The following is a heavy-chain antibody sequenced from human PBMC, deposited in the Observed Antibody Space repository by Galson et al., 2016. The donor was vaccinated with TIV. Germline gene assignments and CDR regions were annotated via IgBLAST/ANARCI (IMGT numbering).Heavy chain of an antibody. CDR3: ATDGRDAHNPYFDS. D-gene: IGHD5-24*01. CDR1: GFTFNRYR. Sequence: SLRLSCAASGFTFNRYRMDWVRQAPGKGLEWMAVISPDGTDQNYADSMKGRFTISRDNSKNTLYLHMNNLRVEDTAVYYCATDGRDAHNPYFDSWGQGTLVTVSS. CDR2: ISPDGTDQ. V-gene: IGHV3-30*03. J-gene: IGHJ4*02.